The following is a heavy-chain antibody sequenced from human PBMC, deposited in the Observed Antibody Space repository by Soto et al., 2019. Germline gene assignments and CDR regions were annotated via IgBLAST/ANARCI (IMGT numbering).Heavy chain of an antibody. J-gene: IGHJ6*02. CDR1: GFTFSSYA. CDR2: ISYDGSNK. Sequence: PGGSLRLSCAASGFTFSSYAMHWVRQAPGKGLEWVAVISYDGSNKYYADSVKGRFTISRDNSKNTLYLQMNSLRAEDTAVYYCAREVRFLEWLLGSGYYYGMDVWGPGTKSTVSS. CDR3: AREVRFLEWLLGSGYYYGMDV. V-gene: IGHV3-30-3*01. D-gene: IGHD3-3*01.